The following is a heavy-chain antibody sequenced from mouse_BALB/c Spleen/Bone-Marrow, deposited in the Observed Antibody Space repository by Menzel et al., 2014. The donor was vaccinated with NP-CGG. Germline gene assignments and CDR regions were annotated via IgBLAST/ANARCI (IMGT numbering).Heavy chain of an antibody. CDR3: ARLGYYGYFDY. CDR1: GFAFRRYW. V-gene: IGHV4-1*02. J-gene: IGHJ2*01. Sequence: EVKLVESGGGLVQPGGSLKLSCAASGFAFRRYWMSWVRQAPGKGLEWIGEINPDSSTINYAPSLKDKFIISRDNAKNTLYLQMSKVRSEDTALYYCARLGYYGYFDYWGQGTTLTVSS. CDR2: INPDSSTI. D-gene: IGHD2-3*01.